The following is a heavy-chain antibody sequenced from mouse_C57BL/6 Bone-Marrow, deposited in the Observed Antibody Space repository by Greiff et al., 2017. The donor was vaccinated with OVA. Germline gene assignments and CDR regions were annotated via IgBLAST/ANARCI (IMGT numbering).Heavy chain of an antibody. CDR2: IYPGNSDT. Sequence: EVQLQQSGTVLARPGASVKMSCKTSGYTFTSYWMHWVKQRPGQGLEWIGAIYPGNSDTSYNQKFKGKAKLTAVTSASTAYMELRSLTNEDSAVYYCTKGDDYDVGYYAKDYWGQGTSVTVSS. D-gene: IGHD2-4*01. CDR3: TKGDDYDVGYYAKDY. CDR1: GYTFTSYW. J-gene: IGHJ4*01. V-gene: IGHV1-5*01.